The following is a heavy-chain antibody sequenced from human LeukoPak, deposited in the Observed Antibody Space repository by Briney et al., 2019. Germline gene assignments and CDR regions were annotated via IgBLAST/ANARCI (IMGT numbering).Heavy chain of an antibody. V-gene: IGHV1-2*02. J-gene: IGHJ5*02. Sequence: GASVKVSCKASGYTFTGYYMHWVRQAPGQRLEWMGWINPNSGGTNYAQKFQGRVTMTRDTSISTAYMELSRLRSDDTAVYYCATLYCSSTSCLDPWGQGTLVTVSS. CDR1: GYTFTGYY. CDR3: ATLYCSSTSCLDP. D-gene: IGHD2-2*01. CDR2: INPNSGGT.